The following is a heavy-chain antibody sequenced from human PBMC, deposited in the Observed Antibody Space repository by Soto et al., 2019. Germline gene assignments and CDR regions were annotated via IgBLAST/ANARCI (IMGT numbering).Heavy chain of an antibody. Sequence: PGGSLRLSCAASGFTFSNFGMSWVRQAPGKGLEWVSSLSGSAGKIYYADSVKGRFTISRDNSKNTLYLQMNSLRAEDTAVYFCAKSSDFWSGFLAHWGQGTLVTVSS. CDR2: LSGSAGKI. V-gene: IGHV3-23*01. D-gene: IGHD3-3*01. CDR1: GFTFSNFG. CDR3: AKSSDFWSGFLAH. J-gene: IGHJ4*02.